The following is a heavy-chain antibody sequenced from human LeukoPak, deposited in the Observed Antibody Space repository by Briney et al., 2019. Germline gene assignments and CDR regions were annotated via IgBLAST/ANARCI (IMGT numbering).Heavy chain of an antibody. D-gene: IGHD6-13*01. CDR3: ASSYSSSGAFDY. CDR1: GFTFSSYA. CDR2: ISYDGSNK. J-gene: IGHJ4*02. Sequence: GGSLRLSCAASGFTFSSYAMHWVRQAPGKGLEWVAVISYDGSNKYYADSVKGRFTISRDNSKNTLYLQMNSLRAEDTAVYYCASSYSSSGAFDYWGQGTLVTVSS. V-gene: IGHV3-30-3*01.